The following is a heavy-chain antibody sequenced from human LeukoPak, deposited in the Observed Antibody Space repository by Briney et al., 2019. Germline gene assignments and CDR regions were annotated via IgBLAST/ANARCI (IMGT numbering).Heavy chain of an antibody. CDR3: ARDAEGYSSGWYADL. CDR1: GGSISSYY. V-gene: IGHV4-59*01. J-gene: IGHJ2*01. Sequence: SETLSLTCTVSGGSISSYYWSWIRQPPGKGLEWIGYIYYSGSTNYNPSLKSRVTISVDTSKNQFSLKLSSVTAADTAVYYCARDAEGYSSGWYADLWGRGTLVTVSS. CDR2: IYYSGST. D-gene: IGHD6-19*01.